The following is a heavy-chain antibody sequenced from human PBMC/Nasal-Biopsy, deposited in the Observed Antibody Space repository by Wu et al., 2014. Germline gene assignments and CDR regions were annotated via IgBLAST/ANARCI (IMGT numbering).Heavy chain of an antibody. Sequence: TLSLTCTVSGGSISNNYWSWIRQPPGKGLEWIGYMSYSGRTFYSPSLKSRVTISVDTSKNQFSLKMNSVIAADTAVYYCARQLITGAQGPNRADYWGQGTLVAVSP. D-gene: IGHD7-27*01. J-gene: IGHJ4*02. CDR2: MSYSGRT. CDR3: ARQLITGAQGPNRADY. CDR1: GGSISNNY. V-gene: IGHV4-59*08.